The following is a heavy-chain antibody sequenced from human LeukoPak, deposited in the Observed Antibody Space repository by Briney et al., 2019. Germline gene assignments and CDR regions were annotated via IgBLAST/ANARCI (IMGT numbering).Heavy chain of an antibody. J-gene: IGHJ4*02. CDR3: ASTRRAAVAGRFDS. V-gene: IGHV4-4*09. D-gene: IGHD6-19*01. Sequence: SETLSLTCTVSGASMSSNYWSWIRQPPGKGLEWIGYIYHSGNTNYSPSLESRVTMSVDESNNQFSLRVHFVSAADTAVYYCASTRRAAVAGRFDSWGQGTLVTVSS. CDR2: IYHSGNT. CDR1: GASMSSNY.